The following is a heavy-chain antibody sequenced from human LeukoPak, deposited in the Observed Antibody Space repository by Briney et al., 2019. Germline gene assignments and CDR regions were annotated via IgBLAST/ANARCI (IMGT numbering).Heavy chain of an antibody. J-gene: IGHJ4*02. D-gene: IGHD6-6*01. V-gene: IGHV5-51*01. Sequence: GESLKISCKGSGYMFSNYWIGWVRQMPGKSLEWMGTIYPGDSDTTYSPSLQGQVTILADKSISTAYLQWNSLKASDTAMYFCARQTSSSSRVDFWGQGTLVTVSS. CDR2: IYPGDSDT. CDR1: GYMFSNYW. CDR3: ARQTSSSSRVDF.